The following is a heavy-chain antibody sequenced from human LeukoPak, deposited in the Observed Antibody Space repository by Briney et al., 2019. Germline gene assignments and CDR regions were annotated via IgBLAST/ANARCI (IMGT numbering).Heavy chain of an antibody. Sequence: PGGSLRLSCAASGFTFSSYAMSWVRQAPGKGPEWVSSICGSGDTTYYADSVKGRFTISRDNSKNTLYLQMSSLRAEDTAVYYCAKHKSSSCYSGMGVGGRGTTVTVSS. CDR2: ICGSGDTT. CDR3: AKHKSSSCYSGMGV. CDR1: GFTFSSYA. V-gene: IGHV3-23*01. D-gene: IGHD6-6*01. J-gene: IGHJ6*04.